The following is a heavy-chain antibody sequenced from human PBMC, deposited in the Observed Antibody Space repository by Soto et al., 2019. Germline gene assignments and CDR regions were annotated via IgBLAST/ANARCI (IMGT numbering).Heavy chain of an antibody. Sequence: ESLKLSWKGCGYSFPSYWIVWVRQMPGKGLEWMGIIYPGDSDTRYSPSFQGQVTISADKSISTAYLQWTSLKASDTAMYYCARLQQDTLEGAFDIWGQGTMVTVSS. D-gene: IGHD2-15*01. J-gene: IGHJ3*02. CDR1: GYSFPSYW. V-gene: IGHV5-51*01. CDR3: ARLQQDTLEGAFDI. CDR2: IYPGDSDT.